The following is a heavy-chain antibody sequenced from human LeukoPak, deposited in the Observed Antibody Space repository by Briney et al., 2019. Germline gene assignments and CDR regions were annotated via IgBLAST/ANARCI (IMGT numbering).Heavy chain of an antibody. Sequence: GGSLRLSCAASGFTFSRNAMNWVRQAPGKGLEWVSFISSSSNYMSYADSVKGRFTISRDNAKNSLYLQMNSLRAEDTAVYHCARPLDSSNNYFDYWGQGTLVTVSA. CDR1: GFTFSRNA. J-gene: IGHJ4*02. D-gene: IGHD6-13*01. CDR2: ISSSSNYM. V-gene: IGHV3-21*01. CDR3: ARPLDSSNNYFDY.